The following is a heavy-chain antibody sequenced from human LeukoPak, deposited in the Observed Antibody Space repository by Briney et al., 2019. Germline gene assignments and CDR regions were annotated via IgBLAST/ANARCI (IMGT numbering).Heavy chain of an antibody. Sequence: GGSLRLSCSASGFTFSTYAMHWVRQAPGKGLEYVSAISSNGGNTYYADSVKGRFTISRDNSKNTLFLQMSSLRAEDTAVYYCVKDLPGRPIDYWGQGTLVTVSS. CDR3: VKDLPGRPIDY. CDR2: ISSNGGNT. J-gene: IGHJ4*02. CDR1: GFTFSTYA. V-gene: IGHV3-64D*09.